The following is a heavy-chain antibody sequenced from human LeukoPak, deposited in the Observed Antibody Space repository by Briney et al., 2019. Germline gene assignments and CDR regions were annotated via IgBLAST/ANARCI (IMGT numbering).Heavy chain of an antibody. CDR1: GFTFNSHD. Sequence: GGSLRLSCAASGFTFNSHDMHWVRQAPGKGLDWVAFIRYDGSYKYYADSMKGRFTISRDNSKNTPYLQMNSLRAEDTAVYSCANLRLDDGLDIWGQGTMVTVSS. CDR3: ANLRLDDGLDI. CDR2: IRYDGSYK. J-gene: IGHJ3*02. V-gene: IGHV3-30*02.